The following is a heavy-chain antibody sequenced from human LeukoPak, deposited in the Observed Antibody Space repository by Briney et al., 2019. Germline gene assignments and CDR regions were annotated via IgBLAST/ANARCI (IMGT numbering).Heavy chain of an antibody. J-gene: IGHJ3*02. V-gene: IGHV3-23*01. CDR2: VSGAAGTT. CDR3: AKDFYSGNYYSPFDI. Sequence: PGGSLRLSCAASGFTFSNYGMSWVRQAPGKGLEWVSAVSGAAGTTYYADSVKGRFSISRDISKNTLYLQMNSLRAEDTAIYYCAKDFYSGNYYSPFDIWGQGTMVTVPS. D-gene: IGHD1-26*01. CDR1: GFTFSNYG.